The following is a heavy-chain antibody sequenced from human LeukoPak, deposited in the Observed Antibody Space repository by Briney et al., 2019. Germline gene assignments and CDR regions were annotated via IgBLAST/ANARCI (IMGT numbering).Heavy chain of an antibody. J-gene: IGHJ4*02. D-gene: IGHD3-22*01. CDR1: GGTFSSYA. CDR3: ARDSGSDYYDSSGYYDY. Sequence: ASVKVSCKASGGTFSSYAISWVRQAPGQGLEWMRGIIPIFGTANYAQKFQGRVTITTDESTSTAYMELSSLRSEDTAVYYCARDSGSDYYDSSGYYDYWGQGTLVTVSS. V-gene: IGHV1-69*05. CDR2: IIPIFGTA.